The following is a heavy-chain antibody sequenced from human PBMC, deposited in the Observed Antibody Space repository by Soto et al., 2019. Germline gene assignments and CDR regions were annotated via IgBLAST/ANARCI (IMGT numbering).Heavy chain of an antibody. J-gene: IGHJ6*03. CDR3: SRDGWFSKTYRSYMYV. D-gene: IGHD6-19*01. V-gene: IGHV1-46*03. CDR1: GYTFTNYY. Sequence: QVQLVQSGAEVKKPGASVKVSCKASGYTFTNYYIHWVRQAPGQGLEWMGMINPSGGSTTYAQKFQGRVTMTRETSTSTVCMELNSLRSEDTAVYYCSRDGWFSKTYRSYMYVWGRGTTVTVSS. CDR2: INPSGGST.